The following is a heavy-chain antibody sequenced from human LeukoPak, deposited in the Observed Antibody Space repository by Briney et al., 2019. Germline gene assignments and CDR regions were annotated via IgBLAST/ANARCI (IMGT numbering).Heavy chain of an antibody. D-gene: IGHD4-23*01. Sequence: GRSLRLSCAASGFTFSSYGMHWVRQASGKGLEWVAVISYDGGNKYYADSVKGRFTISRDNSKNTLYLQMNSLRAEDTAVYYCAKARVDYGGNSYYYYYMDVWGKGTTVTVSS. CDR1: GFTFSSYG. CDR3: AKARVDYGGNSYYYYYMDV. V-gene: IGHV3-30*18. CDR2: ISYDGGNK. J-gene: IGHJ6*03.